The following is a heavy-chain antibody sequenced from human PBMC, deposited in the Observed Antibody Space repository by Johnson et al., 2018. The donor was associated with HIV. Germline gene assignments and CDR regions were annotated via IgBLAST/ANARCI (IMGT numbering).Heavy chain of an antibody. CDR2: TSYDGSNK. CDR3: AKDQASSLNAFDI. J-gene: IGHJ3*02. Sequence: QVQLLESGGGVVQPGRSLRLSCAASGFTFSSYGMHWVRQAPGKGLEWVAVTSYDGSNKYYADSVKGRLTISRDNSKNTLYLQMNSLRAEDTAVYYCAKDQASSLNAFDIWGQGTMVTVSS. CDR1: GFTFSSYG. D-gene: IGHD2-2*01. V-gene: IGHV3-30*18.